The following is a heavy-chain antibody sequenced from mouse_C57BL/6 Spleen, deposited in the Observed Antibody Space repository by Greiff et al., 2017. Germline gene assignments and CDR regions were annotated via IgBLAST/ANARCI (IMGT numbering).Heavy chain of an antibody. CDR1: GFSFNTYA. Sequence: EVMLVESGGGLVQPKGSLKLSCAASGFSFNTYAMNWVRQAPGKGLEWVARIRSKSNNYATYYADSVKDRFTISRDDSESMLYLQMNNLKTEDTAMYYCVRGEEYDGLYYFDYWGQGTTLTVSS. J-gene: IGHJ2*01. D-gene: IGHD2-3*01. CDR2: IRSKSNNYAT. CDR3: VRGEEYDGLYYFDY. V-gene: IGHV10-1*01.